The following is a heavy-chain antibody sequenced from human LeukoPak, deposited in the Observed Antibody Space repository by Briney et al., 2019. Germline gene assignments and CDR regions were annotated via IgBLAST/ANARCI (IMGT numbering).Heavy chain of an antibody. V-gene: IGHV5-51*01. D-gene: IGHD1-7*01. CDR2: ICPGDSDT. CDR3: ARQELWRPLRY. Sequence: GESLKISCKGSGYSFTNYWIAWVRQMPGKGLEWMGIICPGDSDTRYSPSFQGQVTISADKSISTAYLQWSSLKASDTAMYYCARQELWRPLRYWGQGTLVTVSS. J-gene: IGHJ4*02. CDR1: GYSFTNYW.